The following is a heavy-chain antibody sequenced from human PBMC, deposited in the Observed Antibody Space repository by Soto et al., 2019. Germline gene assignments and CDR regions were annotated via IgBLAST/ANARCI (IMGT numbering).Heavy chain of an antibody. CDR1: GFTFSSYG. CDR2: IWYDGSNK. Sequence: QVQLVESGGGVVQPGRSLRLSCAASGFTFSSYGMHWVRQAPGKGLEWVAVIWYDGSNKYYADSVKGRFTISRDNSKNTLYLQMNSLRAEDTAVYYCARDADGDYGEVGYYYGMDVWGQGTTVTVSS. CDR3: ARDADGDYGEVGYYYGMDV. J-gene: IGHJ6*02. D-gene: IGHD4-17*01. V-gene: IGHV3-33*01.